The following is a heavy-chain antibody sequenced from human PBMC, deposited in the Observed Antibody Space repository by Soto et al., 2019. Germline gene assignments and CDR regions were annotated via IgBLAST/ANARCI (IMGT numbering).Heavy chain of an antibody. D-gene: IGHD6-6*01. CDR3: ARGAVSIAARQDQVAFDI. Sequence: GASVKVSCKTSGYTFGRRGINWVRQAPGQGLEWMGWISADGYTNYAQKFQGSFTMTTDTSTSTAYLELRSLRSDDTAVYYCARGAVSIAARQDQVAFDIWGQGTLVTVSS. CDR1: GYTFGRRG. CDR2: ISADGYT. V-gene: IGHV1-18*01. J-gene: IGHJ3*02.